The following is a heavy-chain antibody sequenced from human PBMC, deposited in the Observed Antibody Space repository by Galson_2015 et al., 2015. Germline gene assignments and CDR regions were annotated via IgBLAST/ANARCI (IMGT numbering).Heavy chain of an antibody. V-gene: IGHV3-23*01. CDR1: GFTFSSYA. CDR3: ANSGSGSGLYYYYMDV. CDR2: IGGSGGGT. J-gene: IGHJ6*03. D-gene: IGHD3-10*01. Sequence: SLRLSCAASGFTFSSYAMSWLRQAPGKGLEWVLAIGGSGGGTYYADSVKGRFTISRDNSKNTLYLQMSSLRAEDTAVYYCANSGSGSGLYYYYMDVWGKGTTVTVSS.